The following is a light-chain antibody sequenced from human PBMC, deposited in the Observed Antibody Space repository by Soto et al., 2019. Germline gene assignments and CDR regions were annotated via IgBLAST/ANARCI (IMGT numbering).Light chain of an antibody. CDR3: HQYDNWPKT. CDR1: QSVRDNY. Sequence: EIVLTQSPGTVSLSPGERATLSCRASQSVRDNYLAWYQQKPGQAPSLLIFDTSRRATGIPDRFTGSGSGTDFALTISRVEPQDFAVYYCHQYDNWPKTFGKGTRLEIK. J-gene: IGKJ5*01. CDR2: DTS. V-gene: IGKV3-20*01.